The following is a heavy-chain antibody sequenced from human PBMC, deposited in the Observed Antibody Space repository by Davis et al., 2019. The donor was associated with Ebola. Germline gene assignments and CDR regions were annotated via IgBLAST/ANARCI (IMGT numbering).Heavy chain of an antibody. Sequence: PSETLSLTCTVSGGSISSYYWSWIRQPPGKGLEWIGYIYYSGSTNYNPSLKSRVTISVDTSKNQFSLKLSSVTAADTAVYYCARVSTIYGMDVWGQGTTVTVSS. CDR2: IYYSGST. V-gene: IGHV4-59*01. D-gene: IGHD3-3*01. J-gene: IGHJ6*02. CDR3: ARVSTIYGMDV. CDR1: GGSISSYY.